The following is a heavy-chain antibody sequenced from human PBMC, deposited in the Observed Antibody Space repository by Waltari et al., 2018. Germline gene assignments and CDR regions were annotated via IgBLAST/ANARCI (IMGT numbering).Heavy chain of an antibody. CDR2: ISYDSENI. J-gene: IGHJ4*02. V-gene: IGHV3-30*09. CDR3: ARNYRVG. D-gene: IGHD3-16*02. Sequence: QVHLVESGGGVVQPGRSLTLSCAASGFTFNSYAMHWVRQTPGKGLEWVAAISYDSENIYYADSVKGRFAISRDNSKNIVYLQMNNLKTDDTAVCYCARNYRVGWGQGTLVTVSS. CDR1: GFTFNSYA.